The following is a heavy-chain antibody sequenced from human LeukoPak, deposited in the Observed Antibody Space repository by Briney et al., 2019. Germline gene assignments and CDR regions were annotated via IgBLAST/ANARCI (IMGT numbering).Heavy chain of an antibody. CDR2: ISGSGGST. V-gene: IGHV3-23*01. D-gene: IGHD5-18*01. Sequence: GGSLRLSCAASGFTFSSYAMSWVRQAPGKGLEWVSAISGSGGSTYYADSVKGRFTISRDNSKNTLYLQMNSLRAEDTAVYYCAKDRYSRDSSDPYDYWRQGTLVTVPS. CDR1: GFTFSSYA. CDR3: AKDRYSRDSSDPYDY. J-gene: IGHJ4*02.